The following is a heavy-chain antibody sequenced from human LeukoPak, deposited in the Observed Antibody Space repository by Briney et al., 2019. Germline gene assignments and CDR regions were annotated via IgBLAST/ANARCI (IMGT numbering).Heavy chain of an antibody. CDR2: NKDK. CDR1: GFILSSSW. D-gene: IGHD3-10*01. J-gene: IGHJ4*02. Sequence: SGGSLRLFCVASGFILSSSWMPWIRQAPGKGLEWVAHNKDKDYGDSVKGRFTISRDNTKNSLFLQLNSLRAEDTAVYYCVRDRGWFHFDLWGQGTLVTVSS. CDR3: VRDRGWFHFDL. V-gene: IGHV3-7*01.